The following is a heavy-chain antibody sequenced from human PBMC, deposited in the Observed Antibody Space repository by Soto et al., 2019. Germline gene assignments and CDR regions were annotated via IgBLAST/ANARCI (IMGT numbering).Heavy chain of an antibody. D-gene: IGHD2-2*01. CDR3: AREDRDRETGLVPAAIAGIDV. Sequence: QVQLVQSGAEVKKPGSSVKVSCKASGGTFSRYSITWVRQAPGHGLEWIGRIIPIFGIASYAQKVQGRVTIPAAESTSTAYMELSSLRSDDTAVYYCAREDRDRETGLVPAAIAGIDVWGQGTTVTVSS. CDR2: IIPIFGIA. J-gene: IGHJ6*02. V-gene: IGHV1-69*08. CDR1: GGTFSRYS.